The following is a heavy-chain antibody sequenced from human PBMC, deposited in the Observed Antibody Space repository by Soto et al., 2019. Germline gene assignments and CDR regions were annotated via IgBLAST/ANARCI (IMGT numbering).Heavy chain of an antibody. D-gene: IGHD3-22*01. CDR2: KSYDGSNK. Sequence: QVQLVESGGGVVQPGRSLRLSCAASGFTFSSYAMHWVRQAPGKGLEWVAVKSYDGSNKYYADSVKGRFTISRDNSKNTLYLQMNSLRAEDTAVYYCARDYYDSSGYYYYNAFDIWGQGTMVTVSS. V-gene: IGHV3-30-3*01. CDR3: ARDYYDSSGYYYYNAFDI. J-gene: IGHJ3*02. CDR1: GFTFSSYA.